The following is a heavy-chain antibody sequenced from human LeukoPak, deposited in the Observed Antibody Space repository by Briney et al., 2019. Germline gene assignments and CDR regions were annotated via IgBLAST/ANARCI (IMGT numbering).Heavy chain of an antibody. V-gene: IGHV3-23*01. CDR1: GFTFSGYA. Sequence: GGSLRLSCAASGFTFSGYAMSGVPQAPGKGLEWVSAISGRGGRTYYADSAKCRFTISRDNPKNTLYLQMNSLRAEDTAVYYCAKDWAYWGQGTLVTVSS. J-gene: IGHJ4*02. CDR3: AKDWAY. CDR2: ISGRGGRT. D-gene: IGHD3-16*01.